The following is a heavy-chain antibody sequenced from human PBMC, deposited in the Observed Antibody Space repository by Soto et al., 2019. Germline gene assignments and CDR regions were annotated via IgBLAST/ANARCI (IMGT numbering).Heavy chain of an antibody. CDR1: GYTFTSYY. J-gene: IGHJ4*02. CDR2: INPSGGST. Sequence: ASVKVSFKASGYTFTSYYMHWVRQAPGQGLEWMGIINPSGGSTSYAQKFQGRVTMTRDTSTSTVYMELSSLRSEDTAVYYCAKSGAGDFWRPGYFDYWGQGTLVTVSS. D-gene: IGHD3-3*01. V-gene: IGHV1-46*01. CDR3: AKSGAGDFWRPGYFDY.